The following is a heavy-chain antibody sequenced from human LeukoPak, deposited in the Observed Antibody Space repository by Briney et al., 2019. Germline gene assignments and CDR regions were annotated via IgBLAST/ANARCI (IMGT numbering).Heavy chain of an antibody. CDR2: IYYSGST. V-gene: IGHV4-59*08. Sequence: SETLSLTCTVSGGSFSNYYWTWIRQPPGKGLEWIGYIYYSGSTNYNPSLKSRVTISIDTSKNQFSLKLSSVTAADTAVYYCARQSSTGYYYYGMDVWGQGTTVTVSS. CDR1: GGSFSNYY. CDR3: ARQSSTGYYYYGMDV. D-gene: IGHD1-14*01. J-gene: IGHJ6*02.